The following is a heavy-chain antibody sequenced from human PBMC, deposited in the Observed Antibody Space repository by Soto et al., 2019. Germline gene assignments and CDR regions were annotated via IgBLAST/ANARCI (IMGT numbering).Heavy chain of an antibody. V-gene: IGHV3-23*01. D-gene: IGHD6-6*01. Sequence: GGSLRLSCAASGFTFSSYAMSWVRQAPGKGLEWVSAISGSGGSTYYADSVKGRFTISRDNSKDTLYLQMNSLRAEDTAVYYCAKITDSSSSRPQDYWGQGTLVTVSS. CDR2: ISGSGGST. J-gene: IGHJ4*02. CDR1: GFTFSSYA. CDR3: AKITDSSSSRPQDY.